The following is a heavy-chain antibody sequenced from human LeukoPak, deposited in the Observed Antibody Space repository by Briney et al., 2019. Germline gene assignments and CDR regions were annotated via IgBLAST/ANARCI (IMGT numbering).Heavy chain of an antibody. CDR2: IIPILGIA. D-gene: IGHD3-10*01. V-gene: IGHV1-69*04. J-gene: IGHJ1*01. Sequence: GASVKVSCKASGGTFSSYAISWVRQAPGQGLEWMGRIIPILGIANYAQKFQGRVTITADKSTSTAYMELSSLRSEDTAVYYCARDYYGSGSHYIVYFQHWGQGTLVTVSS. CDR3: ARDYYGSGSHYIVYFQH. CDR1: GGTFSSYA.